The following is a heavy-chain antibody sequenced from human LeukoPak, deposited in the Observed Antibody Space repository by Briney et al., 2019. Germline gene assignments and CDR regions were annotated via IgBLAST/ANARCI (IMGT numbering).Heavy chain of an antibody. CDR1: GGSISSYY. J-gene: IGHJ4*02. CDR3: AGLGGDYGDRKIDY. Sequence: PSETLSLTCTVSGGSISSYYWSWIRQPPGKGLEWIGEINHSGSTNYNPSLKSRVTISVDTSKNQFSLKLSSVTAADTAVYYCAGLGGDYGDRKIDYWGQGTLVTVSS. CDR2: INHSGST. V-gene: IGHV4-34*01. D-gene: IGHD4-17*01.